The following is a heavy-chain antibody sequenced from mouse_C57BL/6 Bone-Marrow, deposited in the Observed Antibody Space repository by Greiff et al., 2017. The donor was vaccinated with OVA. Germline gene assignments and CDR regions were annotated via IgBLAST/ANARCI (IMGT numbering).Heavy chain of an antibody. J-gene: IGHJ2*01. D-gene: IGHD1-1*01. Sequence: EVQLQQSGTVLARPGASVKMSCKTSGYTFTSYWMHWVKQRPGQGLEWIGAIYPGNSDTSYNQKFKGKAKLTAVTSASTAYMELSSLTNEDSAVYYCTNAYYEDYFDYWGQGTTLTVSS. CDR2: IYPGNSDT. V-gene: IGHV1-5*01. CDR1: GYTFTSYW. CDR3: TNAYYEDYFDY.